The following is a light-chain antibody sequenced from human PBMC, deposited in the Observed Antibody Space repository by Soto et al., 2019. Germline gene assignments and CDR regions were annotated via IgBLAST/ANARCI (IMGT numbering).Light chain of an antibody. V-gene: IGLV2-14*01. J-gene: IGLJ1*01. CDR2: DVT. CDR1: SSDVGGYKY. Sequence: QSVLTQPASVSGSPGQAITISCTGTSSDVGGYKYVSWYQQHPDKAPKLIIYDVTNRPSGISNRFSGSKSGNTASLTISGLQAEDEADYYCSSYTSSSSYVFGTGTKVNV. CDR3: SSYTSSSSYV.